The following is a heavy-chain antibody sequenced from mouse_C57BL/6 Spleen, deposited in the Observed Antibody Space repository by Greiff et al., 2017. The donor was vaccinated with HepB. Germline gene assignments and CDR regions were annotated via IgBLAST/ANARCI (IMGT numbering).Heavy chain of an antibody. D-gene: IGHD1-1*01. V-gene: IGHV5-16*01. J-gene: IGHJ4*01. CDR2: INYDGSST. CDR1: GFTFSDYY. CDR3: ARALITTPPYAMDY. Sequence: EVKLQESEGGLVQPGSSMKLSCTASGFTFSDYYMAWVRQVPEKGLEWVANINYDGSSTYYLDSLKSRFIISRDNAKNILYLQMSSLKSEDTATYYCARALITTPPYAMDYWGQGTSVTVSS.